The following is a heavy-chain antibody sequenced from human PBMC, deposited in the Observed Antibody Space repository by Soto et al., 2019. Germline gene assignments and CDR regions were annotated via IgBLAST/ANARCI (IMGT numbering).Heavy chain of an antibody. J-gene: IGHJ6*02. V-gene: IGHV3-64D*06. CDR1: GFTVSSFG. CDR3: VKDMWQAAVGFRYPYSLDV. D-gene: IGHD6-13*01. CDR2: LSSSGIGT. Sequence: PGGSLRLSCSGSGFTVSSFGMHWVRQAPGKGLEHVSTLSSSGIGTYYADSVKGRFTFSRDTSKNTLYLQMSSLRTEDTAVYYCVKDMWQAAVGFRYPYSLDVWGLGTTVTVSS.